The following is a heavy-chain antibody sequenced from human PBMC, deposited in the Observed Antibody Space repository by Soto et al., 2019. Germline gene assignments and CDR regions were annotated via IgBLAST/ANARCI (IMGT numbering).Heavy chain of an antibody. CDR1: GDSISSYY. J-gene: IGHJ4*02. V-gene: IGHV4-59*01. CDR2: MYYSGST. CDR3: ARSLDYDFWSGYYFAY. D-gene: IGHD3-3*01. Sequence: SETLSLTCTVSGDSISSYYWSWIRQPPGKGLEWIGYMYYSGSTKYNPSLKSRVTISVDTSKNQFSLKLSSVTAADTAVYYCARSLDYDFWSGYYFAYWGQGTLVTVSS.